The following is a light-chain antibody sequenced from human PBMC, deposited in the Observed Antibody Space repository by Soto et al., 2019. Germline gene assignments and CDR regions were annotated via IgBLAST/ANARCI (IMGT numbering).Light chain of an antibody. CDR2: EAS. J-gene: IGKJ1*01. CDR1: QSIDTH. V-gene: IGKV1-39*01. CDR3: HQTYSSPDT. Sequence: DIRMTQSPSSLSASVGDRGTITCRASQSIDTHLNWYQQHPGKAPNALIYEASNLQVGVPSRFSGSGSGTDFTLTISGLPPDDSATYYWHQTYSSPDTCGQGPKVESK.